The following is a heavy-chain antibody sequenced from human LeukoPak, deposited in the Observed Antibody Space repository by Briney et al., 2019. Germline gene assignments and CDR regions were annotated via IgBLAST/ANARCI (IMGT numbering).Heavy chain of an antibody. CDR1: GFTFRNYG. J-gene: IGHJ3*02. Sequence: GGSLRLSCAASGFTFRNYGMHWVRQAPVKGLEWVAVIWNDGSNKYYGDSVKGRFTISRDNSKNTLSLQMNSLRAEDTAVYYCARRDDGSGSFYNGLDTFDIWGLGTMDTVSS. D-gene: IGHD3-10*01. V-gene: IGHV3-33*01. CDR3: ARRDDGSGSFYNGLDTFDI. CDR2: IWNDGSNK.